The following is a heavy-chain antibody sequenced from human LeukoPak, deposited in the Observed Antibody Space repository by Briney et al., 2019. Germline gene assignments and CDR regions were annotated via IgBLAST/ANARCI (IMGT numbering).Heavy chain of an antibody. CDR1: RFTFSSYG. V-gene: IGHV3-30*18. Sequence: GRSLRLSCAASRFTFSSYGMHWVRQASGKGLEWVAVISYDGSNKYYADSVKGRFTISRDNSKNTLYLQMNSLRAEDTAVYYCAKDVDPFGSGSYVEGFDYWGQGTLVTVSS. CDR2: ISYDGSNK. CDR3: AKDVDPFGSGSYVEGFDY. D-gene: IGHD3-10*01. J-gene: IGHJ4*02.